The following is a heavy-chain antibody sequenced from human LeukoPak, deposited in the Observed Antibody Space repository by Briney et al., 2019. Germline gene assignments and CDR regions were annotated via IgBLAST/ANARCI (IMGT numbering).Heavy chain of an antibody. D-gene: IGHD1-26*01. J-gene: IGHJ4*02. Sequence: GGSLRLSCTGSGFTFSSYWMHWVRQVPGKGLVWVSRINSDRSTSTTNYADSVEGRFTISRDNAKNTLYLQMNSLRAEDTAVYYSVRSASGNYGLFDYWGQGTLVTVSS. CDR1: GFTFSSYW. CDR2: INSDRSTSTT. CDR3: VRSASGNYGLFDY. V-gene: IGHV3-74*01.